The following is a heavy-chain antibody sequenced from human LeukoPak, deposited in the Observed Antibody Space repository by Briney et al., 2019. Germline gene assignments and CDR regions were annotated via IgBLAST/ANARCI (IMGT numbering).Heavy chain of an antibody. Sequence: SQTLSLTCTVSGGSISSGSYYWGWLRQPAGTGLEWFGRIYTSGSTNYNPSLKSRVTITVDTSKNQFSLKLSSVTAADTAVYYCARGGYYYDSKGGTFDIWGQGTMVTVSS. CDR2: IYTSGST. CDR1: GGSISSGSYY. CDR3: ARGGYYYDSKGGTFDI. D-gene: IGHD3-22*01. J-gene: IGHJ3*02. V-gene: IGHV4-61*02.